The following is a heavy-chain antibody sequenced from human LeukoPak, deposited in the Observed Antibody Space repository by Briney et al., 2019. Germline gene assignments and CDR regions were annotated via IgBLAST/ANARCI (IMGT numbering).Heavy chain of an antibody. J-gene: IGHJ5*02. CDR1: GYTLTELS. CDR3: ATFRIAARGGDWFDP. D-gene: IGHD6-6*01. CDR2: FDPEDGET. V-gene: IGHV1-24*01. Sequence: ASVKVSCKVSGYTLTELSMHWVRQAPGKGLEWMGGFDPEDGETIYAQKFQGRVTMTEDTSTDTAYMELSNLRSEDTAVYYCATFRIAARGGDWFDPWGQGTLVTVSS.